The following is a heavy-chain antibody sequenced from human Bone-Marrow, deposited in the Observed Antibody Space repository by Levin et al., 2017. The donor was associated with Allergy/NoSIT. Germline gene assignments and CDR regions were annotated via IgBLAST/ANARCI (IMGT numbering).Heavy chain of an antibody. CDR2: IYPGDSDA. J-gene: IGHJ4*02. CDR3: ARHPDGGNGQYYLDF. Sequence: KVSCQGSGYSFSSYWIVWVRQKPGKGLEYMGIIYPGDSDAAYGPSFQGQVTISADKSISTAYLQWNNLKSSDTAMYYCARHPDGGNGQYYLDFWGQGTLVTVSS. V-gene: IGHV5-51*01. CDR1: GYSFSSYW. D-gene: IGHD4-23*01.